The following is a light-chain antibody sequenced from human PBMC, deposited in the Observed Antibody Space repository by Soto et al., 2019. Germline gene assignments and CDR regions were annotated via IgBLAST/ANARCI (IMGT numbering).Light chain of an antibody. Sequence: DIQMTQSPSSLSASVGDRVTITCRASQNIAKYLNWYQQKPGKAPKILIYGASSLQSGVPSRFSGSGSGTDFTLTISSLQPEDFAIYYCQQSYSTLALTFGGGTKVEIK. CDR2: GAS. CDR1: QNIAKY. V-gene: IGKV1-39*01. J-gene: IGKJ4*01. CDR3: QQSYSTLALT.